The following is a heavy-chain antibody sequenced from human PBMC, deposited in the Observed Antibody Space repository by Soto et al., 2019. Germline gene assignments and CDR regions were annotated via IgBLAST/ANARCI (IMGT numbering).Heavy chain of an antibody. CDR1: GSTFTSYC. V-gene: IGHV1-18*01. D-gene: IGHD3-22*01. CDR3: ARRLQAPYDSSGYAGDPWFDP. CDR2: ISAYNGNT. J-gene: IGHJ5*02. Sequence: ASVKVSCRSSGSTFTSYCMICVIHSPVQVLDCVGWISAYNGNTNYAQKLQGRVTMTTDTSTSTAYMELRSLRSDDTAVYYCARRLQAPYDSSGYAGDPWFDPWGQGTLVNVSA.